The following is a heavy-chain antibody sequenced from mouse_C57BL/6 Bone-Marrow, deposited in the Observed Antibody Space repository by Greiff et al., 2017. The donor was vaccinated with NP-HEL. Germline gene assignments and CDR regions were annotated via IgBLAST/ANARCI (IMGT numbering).Heavy chain of an antibody. CDR2: INPSNGGT. D-gene: IGHD2-3*01. CDR1: GYTFTSYW. CDR3: ARGGWLLKHFDS. J-gene: IGHJ2*01. V-gene: IGHV1-53*01. Sequence: VKLQQPGTELVKPGASVKLSCKASGYTFTSYWMHWVTQRPGQGLEWIGNINPSNGGTNYNEKFQSKATLPVAKSSIPANMQLSSRTSEDSAVYSCARGGWLLKHFDSWGKGTTLTVSS.